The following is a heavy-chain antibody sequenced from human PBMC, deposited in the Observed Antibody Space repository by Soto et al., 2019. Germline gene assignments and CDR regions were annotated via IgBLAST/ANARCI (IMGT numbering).Heavy chain of an antibody. J-gene: IGHJ4*02. D-gene: IGHD3-22*01. CDR3: ARDRDYYDSSGYYGGYYFDY. CDR2: IKQDGSEK. V-gene: IGHV3-7*05. Sequence: GGSLRLSCAASGFTFSSYWMSWVRQAPGKGLEWVANIKQDGSEKYYVDSVKGRFTVSRDNAKNSLYLQMNSLRAEDTAVYYCARDRDYYDSSGYYGGYYFDYWGQGTLVTVSS. CDR1: GFTFSSYW.